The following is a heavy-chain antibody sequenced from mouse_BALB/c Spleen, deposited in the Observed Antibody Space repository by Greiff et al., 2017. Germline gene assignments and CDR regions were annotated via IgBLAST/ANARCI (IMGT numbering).Heavy chain of an antibody. Sequence: DVMLVESGGGLVKPGGSLKLSCAASGFAFSSYDMSWVRQTPEKRLEWVAYISSGGGSTYYPDTVKGRFTISRDNAKNTLYLQMSSLKSEDTAMYYCARLGDGDYWGQGTTLTVSS. V-gene: IGHV5-12-1*01. J-gene: IGHJ2*01. CDR3: ARLGDGDY. D-gene: IGHD3-3*01. CDR1: GFAFSSYD. CDR2: ISSGGGST.